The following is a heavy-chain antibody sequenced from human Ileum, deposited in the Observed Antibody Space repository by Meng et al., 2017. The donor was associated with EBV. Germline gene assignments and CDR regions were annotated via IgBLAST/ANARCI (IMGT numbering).Heavy chain of an antibody. J-gene: IGHJ4*02. D-gene: IGHD2-8*01. Sequence: QVQLRGSGPGLVKSSGPPSLTCGFPGDSMTNNNWWTWVRQPPGKGLEWIGEIYHSGSTNYNPSLQSRATISVDMSKKQFSLKLRSVTAADTAVYYCARTGVGLAFDYWGLGTLVTVSS. CDR3: ARTGVGLAFDY. V-gene: IGHV4-4*02. CDR1: GDSMTNNNW. CDR2: IYHSGST.